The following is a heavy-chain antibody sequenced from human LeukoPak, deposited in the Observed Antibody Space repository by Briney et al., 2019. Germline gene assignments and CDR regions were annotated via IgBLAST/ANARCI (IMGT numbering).Heavy chain of an antibody. Sequence: SVKVSCKASGGTFSSYAISWVRQAPGQGLEWTGRIIPILGIANYAQKFQGRVTITADKSTSTAYMELSSLRSEDTAVYYCARDVGSTTVVTLGGDYWGQGTLVTVSS. V-gene: IGHV1-69*04. J-gene: IGHJ4*02. CDR2: IIPILGIA. CDR1: GGTFSSYA. CDR3: ARDVGSTTVVTLGGDY. D-gene: IGHD4-23*01.